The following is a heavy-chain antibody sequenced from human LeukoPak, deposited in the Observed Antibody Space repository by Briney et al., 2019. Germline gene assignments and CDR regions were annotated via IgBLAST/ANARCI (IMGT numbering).Heavy chain of an antibody. V-gene: IGHV3-23*01. Sequence: GGSLRLSCAASGFTFGSYGMSWVRQAPGKGLEWVSFITPNADRTSYADSVEGRFTISRDNPRNTLYMQMNSLRDEDTAVYYCAIMHGYYDGSGYWVRWGQGTLVTVSS. CDR1: GFTFGSYG. D-gene: IGHD3-22*01. CDR2: ITPNADRT. CDR3: AIMHGYYDGSGYWVR. J-gene: IGHJ1*01.